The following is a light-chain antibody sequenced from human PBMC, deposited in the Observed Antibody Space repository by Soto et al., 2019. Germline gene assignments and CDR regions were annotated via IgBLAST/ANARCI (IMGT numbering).Light chain of an antibody. CDR2: EVS. V-gene: IGLV2-8*01. J-gene: IGLJ1*01. CDR3: SSFAGSNNYV. CDR1: SSDVGGYNS. Sequence: QSALTQPPSASGSPGQSVTISCTGTSSDVGGYNSVSWYQQHPGKAPKLMICEVSKRPSGVPDRFSGSKSGNTASLTVSGXXXXXXXXYYCSSFAGSNNYVFGTGTKLTVL.